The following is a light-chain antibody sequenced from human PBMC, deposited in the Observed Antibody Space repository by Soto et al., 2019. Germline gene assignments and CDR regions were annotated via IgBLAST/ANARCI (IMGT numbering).Light chain of an antibody. CDR3: QKYNSYPHT. CDR2: DAS. Sequence: DIQMTQSPATLSASVGDIVTISCRASQSINMWLAWYQQKPGKAPKLLIYDASSLESGVPSRFSGSGSGTEFTLSIGSLQPDDFATYYCQKYNSYPHTFGQGTKVDIK. J-gene: IGKJ2*01. CDR1: QSINMW. V-gene: IGKV1-5*01.